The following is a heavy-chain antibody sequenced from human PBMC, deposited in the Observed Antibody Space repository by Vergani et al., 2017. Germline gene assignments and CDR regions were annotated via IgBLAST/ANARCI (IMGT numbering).Heavy chain of an antibody. CDR1: GFTFGYYA. Sequence: EVQLVESGGVVVQPGGSLRLSCAASGFTFGYYAMDWFRQAPGQGLGWVGGISSKAYGQATIYAASVKGRFTIARDASKSMAYLQINDLQTEDTAMYYCVRDQVTMLRGSDALDIWGQGTMVAVSS. D-gene: IGHD3-10*01. CDR2: ISSKAYGQAT. CDR3: VRDQVTMLRGSDALDI. V-gene: IGHV3-49*03. J-gene: IGHJ3*02.